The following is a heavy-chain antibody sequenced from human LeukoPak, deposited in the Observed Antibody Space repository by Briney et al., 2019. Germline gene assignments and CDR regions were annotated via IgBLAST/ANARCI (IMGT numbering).Heavy chain of an antibody. CDR3: ARLGGSYHRAYFDY. D-gene: IGHD1-26*01. CDR2: IKQDGSEK. CDR1: GFTFSSYW. J-gene: IGHJ4*02. V-gene: IGHV3-7*01. Sequence: GGSLRLSCAASGFTFSSYWMSWVRQAPGKGLEWVANIKQDGSEKYYVDSVKGRFTISRDNAKNSLYLQMNSLRAEDTAVYYCARLGGSYHRAYFDYWGQGTLVTVSS.